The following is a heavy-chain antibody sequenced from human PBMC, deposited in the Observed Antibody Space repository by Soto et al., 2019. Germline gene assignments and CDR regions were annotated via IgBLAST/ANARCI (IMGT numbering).Heavy chain of an antibody. V-gene: IGHV4-31*02. J-gene: IGHJ5*02. Sequence: TLCLRWTVAGGSSGGGAYYWSWIRQHPGKGLEWIGYIYYSGTTYYNPSLKSRVTISVDTSMNHFSLKLSSVTAADTAVYYCARAFYCSSITCYAGPWSAPRGQGTPVPVS. CDR1: GGSSGGGAYY. D-gene: IGHD2-2*01. CDR2: IYYSGTT. CDR3: ARAFYCSSITCYAGPWSAP.